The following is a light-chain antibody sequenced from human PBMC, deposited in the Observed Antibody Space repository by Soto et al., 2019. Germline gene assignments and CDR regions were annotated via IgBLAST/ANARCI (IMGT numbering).Light chain of an antibody. Sequence: DNVWTQSPGTLSLSPGERATVSCRSSQSVSNNYLAWYQQKPGQAPRLLIYGASNRATGIPDRFSASGSGTDFTLTISRLESEDFAVYYCQQYGSSPPETFGQGTKVDIK. J-gene: IGKJ1*01. CDR3: QQYGSSPPET. CDR1: QSVSNNY. CDR2: GAS. V-gene: IGKV3-20*01.